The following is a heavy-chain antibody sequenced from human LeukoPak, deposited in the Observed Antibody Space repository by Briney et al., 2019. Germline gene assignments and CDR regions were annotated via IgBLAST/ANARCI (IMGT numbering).Heavy chain of an antibody. V-gene: IGHV4-59*08. CDR1: GGSITDYY. CDR2: IYNTRST. D-gene: IGHD3-16*01. CDR3: ARRNVLTEGEAFDI. J-gene: IGHJ3*02. Sequence: SETLSLTCTVSGGSITDYYWTWIRQPPGKGLEWIGYIYNTRSTNSNPSLKSRVTISLDTSKNQFSLKLNSVTAADTAVYYCARRNVLTEGEAFDIWGQGTMVTVSS.